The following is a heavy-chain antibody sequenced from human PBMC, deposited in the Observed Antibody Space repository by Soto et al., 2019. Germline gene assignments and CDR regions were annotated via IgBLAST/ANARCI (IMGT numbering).Heavy chain of an antibody. CDR1: GFSFDTYN. CDR3: ARDHLGIAAGDFDL. Sequence: LRLSCAASGFSFDTYNMNWVRQAPGKGLEWVSSISSGRPDIFYADSVRGRFTISRDDAKKSLFLQMNSLRADDTAVYYCARDHLGIAAGDFDLWGQGTLVTVSS. J-gene: IGHJ4*02. CDR2: ISSGRPDI. D-gene: IGHD6-19*01. V-gene: IGHV3-21*01.